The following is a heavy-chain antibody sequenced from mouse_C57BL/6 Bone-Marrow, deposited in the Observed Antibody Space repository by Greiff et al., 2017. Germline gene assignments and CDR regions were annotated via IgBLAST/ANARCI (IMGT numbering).Heavy chain of an antibody. CDR2: IDPSDSET. CDR1: GYTFTSYW. CDR3: AREGYYYGSSYYAMDY. Sequence: VQLQQPGAELVRPGSSVKLSCKASGYTFTSYWMHWVKQRPIQGLEWIGNIDPSDSETHYNQKFKDKATLTVDKSSSTAYMQLSSLTSEDSAVYYCAREGYYYGSSYYAMDYWGQGTSVTVSS. J-gene: IGHJ4*01. D-gene: IGHD1-1*01. V-gene: IGHV1-52*01.